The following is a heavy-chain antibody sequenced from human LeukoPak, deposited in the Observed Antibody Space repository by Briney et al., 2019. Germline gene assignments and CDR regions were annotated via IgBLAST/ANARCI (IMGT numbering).Heavy chain of an antibody. CDR1: GGSISSGSYY. CDR2: IYTSGST. Sequence: PSETLSLTCTVSGGSISSGSYYWSWIRQPAGKGLEWIGRIYTSGSTNYNPPLKSRVTISVDTSKNQFSLKLSSVTAADTAVYYCASSGCYSYYYYMDVWGKGTTVTVSS. J-gene: IGHJ6*03. CDR3: ASSGCYSYYYYMDV. V-gene: IGHV4-61*02. D-gene: IGHD1-26*01.